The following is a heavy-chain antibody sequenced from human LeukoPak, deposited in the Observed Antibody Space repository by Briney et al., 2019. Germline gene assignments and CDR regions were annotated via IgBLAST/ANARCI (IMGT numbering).Heavy chain of an antibody. Sequence: GGSLRLSCAASGFTFSDHAMSWVRQAPRQGLERVSSVSYLGDNTFYADSVKGRFTISRDNSKNTLYLQMNSLRAEDTAVYYCAKVRQGGVIDSNDYWGQGTLVTVSS. CDR1: GFTFSDHA. CDR3: AKVRQGGVIDSNDY. J-gene: IGHJ4*02. D-gene: IGHD3-16*02. CDR2: VSYLGDNT. V-gene: IGHV3-23*01.